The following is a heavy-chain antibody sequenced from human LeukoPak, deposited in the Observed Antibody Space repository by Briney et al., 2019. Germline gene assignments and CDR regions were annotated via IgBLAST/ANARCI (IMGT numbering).Heavy chain of an antibody. Sequence: PSETLSLTCTVSGGSISSGSYYWSWIRQPAGKGLEWIGRIYTSGSTNYNPSLKSRVTISVDTSKNQFSLKLSSVTAADTAVYYWARDQPYIDVWGKGTTVTVSS. CDR2: IYTSGST. CDR1: GGSISSGSYY. J-gene: IGHJ6*03. V-gene: IGHV4-61*02. CDR3: ARDQPYIDV.